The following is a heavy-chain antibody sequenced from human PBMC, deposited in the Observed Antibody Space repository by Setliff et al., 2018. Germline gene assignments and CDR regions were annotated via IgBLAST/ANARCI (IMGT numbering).Heavy chain of an antibody. V-gene: IGHV4-4*07. D-gene: IGHD6-19*01. Sequence: SETLSLTCTVSGGSISSYYWSWIRQPAGKGLEWIGHIRIGGSANYNPSLKSRVTISIDTSKNQFTLKLNSVTAADMAVYYCAREQWLDPPGYYYMDVWGKGTTVTVSS. CDR1: GGSISSYY. CDR3: AREQWLDPPGYYYMDV. J-gene: IGHJ6*03. CDR2: IRIGGSA.